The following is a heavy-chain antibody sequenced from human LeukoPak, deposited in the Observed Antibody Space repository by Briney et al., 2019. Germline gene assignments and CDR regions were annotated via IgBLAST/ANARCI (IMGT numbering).Heavy chain of an antibody. Sequence: PGGSLRLSCAASGFTFSSYGMHWVRQAPGKGLEWVAVIWYDGSNKYYADSVKGRFTISRDNSKNTLYLQMNSLRAEDTAVYYCARVGNRSGWGFFDYWGQGTLVTVSS. CDR3: ARVGNRSGWGFFDY. V-gene: IGHV3-33*01. CDR2: IWYDGSNK. J-gene: IGHJ4*02. CDR1: GFTFSSYG. D-gene: IGHD6-19*01.